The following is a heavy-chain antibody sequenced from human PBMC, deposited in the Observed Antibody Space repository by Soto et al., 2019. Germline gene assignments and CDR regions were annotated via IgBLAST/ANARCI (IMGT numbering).Heavy chain of an antibody. J-gene: IGHJ6*02. CDR3: ARGPHFVVVPAARGNYYYYGMDV. Sequence: PSETLSLTCAVYGGSFIGYYWSWIRQPPGKGLEWIGEINHSGSTNYNPSLKSRVTISVDTSKNQFSLKLSSVTAADTAVYYCARGPHFVVVPAARGNYYYYGMDVWGQGTTVTVS. CDR1: GGSFIGYY. V-gene: IGHV4-34*01. CDR2: INHSGST. D-gene: IGHD2-2*01.